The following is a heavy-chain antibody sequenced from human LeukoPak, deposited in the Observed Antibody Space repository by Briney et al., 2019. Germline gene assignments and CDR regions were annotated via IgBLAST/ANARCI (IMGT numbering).Heavy chain of an antibody. CDR3: ARDVGGGWRQS. D-gene: IGHD5-24*01. CDR2: MYYSGSP. V-gene: IGHV4-59*01. J-gene: IGHJ4*02. Sequence: SETLSLTCSVSGGSINNDNWSWIRQAQGHGLEWIGYMYYSGSPNYNLSLKSRVTISVDTSKHQCSLRLSSGTAADTAVYDCARDVGGGWRQSWGQGTLVTVAS. CDR1: GGSINNDN.